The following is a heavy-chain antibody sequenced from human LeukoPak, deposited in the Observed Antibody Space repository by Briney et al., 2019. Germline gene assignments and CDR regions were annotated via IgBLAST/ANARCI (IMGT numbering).Heavy chain of an antibody. CDR3: ARDPDGYNYGWFDP. J-gene: IGHJ5*02. CDR1: GFTFSSYA. CDR2: ISGSGGST. Sequence: HPGGSLRLSCAASGFTFSSYAMSWVRQAPGKGLEWVSAISGSGGSTYYADSVKGRFTISRDNSKNTLYLQMNSLRAEDTAVYYCARDPDGYNYGWFDPWGQGTLVTVSS. D-gene: IGHD5-24*01. V-gene: IGHV3-23*01.